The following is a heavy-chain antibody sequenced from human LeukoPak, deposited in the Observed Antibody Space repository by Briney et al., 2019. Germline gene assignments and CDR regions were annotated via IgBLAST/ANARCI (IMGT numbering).Heavy chain of an antibody. J-gene: IGHJ6*02. D-gene: IGHD3-10*01. CDR2: INHSGST. CDR3: ARPAYETMRRARGDV. CDR1: GGLFSGYY. V-gene: IGHV4-34*01. Sequence: SETLSLTCAVYGGLFSGYYWSWIRIRQPPGKGLEWMGEINHSGSTNYNPSLKSRLTISVDTSKNQFSLNVSCVTAADTAVYYCARPAYETMRRARGDVWAQGTTVTVSS.